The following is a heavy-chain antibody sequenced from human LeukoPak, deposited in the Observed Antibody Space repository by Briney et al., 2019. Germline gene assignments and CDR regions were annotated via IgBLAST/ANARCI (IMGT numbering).Heavy chain of an antibody. CDR1: GGTFSSYG. J-gene: IGHJ5*02. CDR2: IIPIFGTA. CDR3: ARTQWELLNWFDP. D-gene: IGHD1-26*01. V-gene: IGHV1-69*05. Sequence: GASVKVSCKASGGTFSSYGISWVRQAPGQGLEWMGRIIPIFGTANYAQKFQGRVTITTDESTSTAYMELSSLRSEDTAVYYCARTQWELLNWFDPWGQGTLVTVSS.